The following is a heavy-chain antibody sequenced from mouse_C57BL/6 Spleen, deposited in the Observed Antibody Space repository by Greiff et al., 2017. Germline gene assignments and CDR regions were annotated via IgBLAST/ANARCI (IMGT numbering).Heavy chain of an antibody. CDR2: IYPGDGDT. CDR1: GYAFSSSW. Sequence: QVQLQQSGPELVKPGASVKISCKASGYAFSSSWMNWVKQRPGKGLEWIGRIYPGDGDTNYNGKFKGKATLTADKSSSTAYMQLSSLTSEDSAVYFCARVDSSKVFAYWGQGTLVTVSA. CDR3: ARVDSSKVFAY. J-gene: IGHJ3*01. V-gene: IGHV1-82*01. D-gene: IGHD3-2*02.